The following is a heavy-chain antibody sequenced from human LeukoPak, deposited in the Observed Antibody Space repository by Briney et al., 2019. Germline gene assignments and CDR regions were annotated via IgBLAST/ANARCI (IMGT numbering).Heavy chain of an antibody. J-gene: IGHJ4*02. Sequence: GRSLGLSCAASGFTFSSYAMHWVRQAPGKGLEWVAVISYDGSNKYYADSVKGRFTISRDNSKNTLYLQMNSLRAEDTAVYYCAGAWGGPPGYFDYWGQGTLVTVSS. CDR3: AGAWGGPPGYFDY. CDR2: ISYDGSNK. CDR1: GFTFSSYA. V-gene: IGHV3-30*04. D-gene: IGHD2-21*01.